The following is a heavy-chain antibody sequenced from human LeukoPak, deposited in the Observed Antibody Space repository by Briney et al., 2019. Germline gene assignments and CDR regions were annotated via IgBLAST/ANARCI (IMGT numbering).Heavy chain of an antibody. J-gene: IGHJ4*02. V-gene: IGHV3-48*01. Sequence: TGGSLRLSCAASGFTFSSYSMNWVRQAPGKGLEWVSYISSSSSNIYYADSVKGRFTISRDNAKNSLYLQMNSLRAEDTAVYYCARVGGVTPLDYWGQGTLVTVSS. CDR3: ARVGGVTPLDY. D-gene: IGHD3-3*01. CDR1: GFTFSSYS. CDR2: ISSSSSNI.